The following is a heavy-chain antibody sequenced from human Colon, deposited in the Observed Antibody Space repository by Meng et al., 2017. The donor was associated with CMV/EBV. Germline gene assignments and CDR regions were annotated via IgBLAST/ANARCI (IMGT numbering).Heavy chain of an antibody. Sequence: GESLKISCAASGFTFSDYYMSWIRQAPGKGLEWVSYISSSGSTIYYADSVKGRFTISRDNAKNSLYLQMNSLRAEDTAVYYCARGGTITMIVVVRPLDVWGQGTTVTVSS. J-gene: IGHJ6*02. CDR2: ISSSGSTI. CDR3: ARGGTITMIVVVRPLDV. CDR1: GFTFSDYY. V-gene: IGHV3-11*01. D-gene: IGHD3-22*01.